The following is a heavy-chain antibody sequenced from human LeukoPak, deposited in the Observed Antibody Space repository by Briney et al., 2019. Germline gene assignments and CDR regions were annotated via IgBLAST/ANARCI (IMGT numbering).Heavy chain of an antibody. V-gene: IGHV3-7*01. CDR2: IKQDGSEK. CDR1: GFTFSSYW. Sequence: TGGSLRLSCAASGFTFSSYWMSWVRQAPGKGLEWVANIKQDGSEKYYVDSVKGRFTISRDNAKNSLYLQMNSLRAEDTAVYYCARDVGAVRGEVYFDYWGQGTLVTVSS. D-gene: IGHD3-10*01. CDR3: ARDVGAVRGEVYFDY. J-gene: IGHJ4*02.